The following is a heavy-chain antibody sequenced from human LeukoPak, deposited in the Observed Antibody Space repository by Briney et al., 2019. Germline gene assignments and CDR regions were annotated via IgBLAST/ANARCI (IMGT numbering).Heavy chain of an antibody. D-gene: IGHD3-16*01. V-gene: IGHV1-69*01. Sequence: ASVKVSCKASGGTFISYAISWVRQAPGQGLEWMGGIIPIFGTANYAQKFQGRVTITADESTSTAYMELSSLRSEDTAVYYCATNQGDVDAFDIWGQGTMVTVSS. CDR2: IIPIFGTA. CDR1: GGTFISYA. J-gene: IGHJ3*02. CDR3: ATNQGDVDAFDI.